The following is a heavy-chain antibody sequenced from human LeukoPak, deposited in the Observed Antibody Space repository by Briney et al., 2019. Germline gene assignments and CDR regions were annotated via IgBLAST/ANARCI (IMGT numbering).Heavy chain of an antibody. CDR2: IYSGGST. V-gene: IGHV3-66*02. Sequence: GGSLRLSSAASEFSVGSNYMTWVREAPGKGLEWVSLIYSGGSTYYADSVKGRFTISRDNSKTTLYVQMNSLRVEDTAVYYCVKHQSGGNYYAPVCFDYWGQGTLVSVSS. CDR3: VKHQSGGNYYAPVCFDY. J-gene: IGHJ4*02. CDR1: EFSVGSNY. D-gene: IGHD3-22*01.